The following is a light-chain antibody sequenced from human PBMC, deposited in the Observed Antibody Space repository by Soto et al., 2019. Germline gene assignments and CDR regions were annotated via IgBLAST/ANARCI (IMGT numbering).Light chain of an antibody. V-gene: IGKV3-20*01. J-gene: IGKJ2*01. CDR3: QQYGSSPMYT. CDR1: QSVSSSY. CDR2: GAS. Sequence: EIVLRQSPGTLSLSPGERATLSCRASQSVSSSYLAWYQQKPGQAPRLLIYGASGRSTGIPDRFSGSGSGTDFTLTISRLEPEDFAVYYCQQYGSSPMYTFGQGTKLEIK.